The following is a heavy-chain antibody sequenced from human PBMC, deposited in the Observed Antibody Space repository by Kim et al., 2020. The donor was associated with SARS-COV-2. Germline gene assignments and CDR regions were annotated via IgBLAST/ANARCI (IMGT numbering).Heavy chain of an antibody. CDR1: GYTFTSYA. Sequence: ASVKVSCKASGYTFTSYAMHWVRQAPGQRLEWMGWINAGNGNTKYSQKFQGRVTITRDTSASTAYMELSSLRSEDTAVYYCARVASVGYYDSSGYYEDTNFDYWGQGTLVTVSS. V-gene: IGHV1-3*01. CDR2: INAGNGNT. J-gene: IGHJ4*02. CDR3: ARVASVGYYDSSGYYEDTNFDY. D-gene: IGHD3-22*01.